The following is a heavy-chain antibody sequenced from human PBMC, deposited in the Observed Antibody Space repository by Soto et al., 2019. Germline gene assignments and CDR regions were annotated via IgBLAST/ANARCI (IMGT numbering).Heavy chain of an antibody. Sequence: SETLSLTCTVSGGSISSGGYYWSWIRQHPGKGLEWIGYIYYSGSTYYNPSLKSRVTISVDTSKNQFSLKLSSVTAADTAVYYCARGGRFENWYFDLWGRGTLVTV. CDR3: ARGGRFENWYFDL. CDR2: IYYSGST. CDR1: GGSISSGGYY. D-gene: IGHD1-26*01. J-gene: IGHJ2*01. V-gene: IGHV4-31*03.